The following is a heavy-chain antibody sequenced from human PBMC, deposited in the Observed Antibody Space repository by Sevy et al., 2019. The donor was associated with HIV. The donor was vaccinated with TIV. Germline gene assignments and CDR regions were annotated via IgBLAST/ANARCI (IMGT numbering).Heavy chain of an antibody. J-gene: IGHJ3*02. V-gene: IGHV3-15*01. Sequence: GGSLRLSCAASGFTFSNAWMSWVRQAPGKGLEWVGRIKSKTDGGTTDYAAPVKGRFTISRDDSKNTLYLQMNSLKTEDTAVYYCTTGYDFWSGYYHDAFDIWGQGTMVTVSS. D-gene: IGHD3-3*01. CDR3: TTGYDFWSGYYHDAFDI. CDR1: GFTFSNAW. CDR2: IKSKTDGGTT.